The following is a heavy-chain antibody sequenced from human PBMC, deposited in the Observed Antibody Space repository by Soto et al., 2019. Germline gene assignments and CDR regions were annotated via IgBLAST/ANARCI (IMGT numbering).Heavy chain of an antibody. D-gene: IGHD2-2*01. J-gene: IGHJ5*02. V-gene: IGHV4-30-2*01. CDR2: IYHSGST. CDR3: ARVPDR. Sequence: SKTLSLTCAVSVVSISSGGYSWSWIRQPPGKGLEWIGYIYHSGSTYYNPSLKSRVTISVDRSKNQFSLKLSSVTAADTAVYYCARVPDRWGQGTLVTVSS. CDR1: VVSISSGGYS.